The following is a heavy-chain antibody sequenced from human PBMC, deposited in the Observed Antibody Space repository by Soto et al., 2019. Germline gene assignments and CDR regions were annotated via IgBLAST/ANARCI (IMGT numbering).Heavy chain of an antibody. CDR3: ARAFDILTRYYFDY. CDR2: IYYSGST. V-gene: IGHV4-59*01. CDR1: GGSISSYY. D-gene: IGHD3-9*01. Sequence: SETLSLTCTVSGGSISSYYWSWIRQPPGKGLEWIGYIYYSGSTNYNPSLKSRVTISVDTSKNQFSLKLSSVTAADTAVYYSARAFDILTRYYFDYWGQGTLVNVSS. J-gene: IGHJ4*02.